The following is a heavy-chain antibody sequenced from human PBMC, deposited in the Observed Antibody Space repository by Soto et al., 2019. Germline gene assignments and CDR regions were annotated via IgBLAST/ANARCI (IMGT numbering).Heavy chain of an antibody. Sequence: GASVKVSCKASGYTFTSYGIGWVRQAPGQGLEWMGWISAYNGNTNYAQKLQGRVTMTTDTSTSTAYMELRSLRSDDTAVYYCARDLSRLWFGELLDYYDSSGYEMRGEDYYGMDVWGQGTTVTVSS. CDR3: ARDLSRLWFGELLDYYDSSGYEMRGEDYYGMDV. J-gene: IGHJ6*02. V-gene: IGHV1-18*01. CDR2: ISAYNGNT. CDR1: GYTFTSYG. D-gene: IGHD3-22*01.